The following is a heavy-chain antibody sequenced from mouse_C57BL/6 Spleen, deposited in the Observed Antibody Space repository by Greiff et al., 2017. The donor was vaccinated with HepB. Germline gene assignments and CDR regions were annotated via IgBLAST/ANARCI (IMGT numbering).Heavy chain of an antibody. J-gene: IGHJ4*01. D-gene: IGHD1-1*01. V-gene: IGHV1-69*01. CDR3: ASYGSSYVGAMDY. CDR1: GYTFTSYW. CDR2: IDPSDSYT. Sequence: QVHVKQPGAELVMPGASVKLSCKASGYTFTSYWMHWVKQRPGQGLEWIGEIDPSDSYTNYNQKFKGKSTLTVDKSSSTAYMQLSSLTSEDSAVYYCASYGSSYVGAMDYWGQGTSVTVSS.